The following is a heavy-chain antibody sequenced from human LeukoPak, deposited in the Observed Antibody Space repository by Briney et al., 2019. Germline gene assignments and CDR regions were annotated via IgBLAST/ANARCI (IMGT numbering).Heavy chain of an antibody. V-gene: IGHV4-61*02. D-gene: IGHD3-22*01. Sequence: PSQTLSLTCTVSGDSISSGDYYWSWLRQPAGKGLEWIGRISSSGSTNYNPSLKSRVTISVDTSKNQFSLKLSSVTAADTAVYFCARGPYSYDSSGAFDIWGQGTWSPSLQ. J-gene: IGHJ3*02. CDR2: ISSSGST. CDR1: GDSISSGDYY. CDR3: ARGPYSYDSSGAFDI.